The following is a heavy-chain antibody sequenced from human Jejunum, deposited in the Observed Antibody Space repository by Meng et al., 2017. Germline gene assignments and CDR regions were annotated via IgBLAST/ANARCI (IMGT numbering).Heavy chain of an antibody. CDR3: ARGRVSYSGYSALSY. D-gene: IGHD3-22*01. J-gene: IGHJ4*02. Sequence: QLHWGESGGGWVLPGRSLRPSWVASGLTFSNYAMYWVRQAPGKGLEWVAIISYDGSNSDYADSVKGRFTISRDNSKNTLYLQMNSLRGDDTAVYYCARGRVSYSGYSALSYWGQGTLVTVSS. CDR1: GLTFSNYA. V-gene: IGHV3-30*11. CDR2: ISYDGSNS.